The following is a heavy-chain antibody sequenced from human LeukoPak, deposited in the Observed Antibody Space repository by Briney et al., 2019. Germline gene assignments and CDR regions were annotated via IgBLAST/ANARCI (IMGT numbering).Heavy chain of an antibody. CDR2: IGTAGDT. D-gene: IGHD4-17*01. CDR3: AKVPAHGDYVGGPNWYFDL. J-gene: IGHJ2*01. V-gene: IGHV3-13*01. Sequence: PGGSLRLSCAASGFTFSSYDMHWVRQATGKGLEWVSAIGTAGDTYYPGSVKGRFTISRDNAKNSLYLQMNSLRAEDTALYYCAKVPAHGDYVGGPNWYFDLWGRGTLVTVSS. CDR1: GFTFSSYD.